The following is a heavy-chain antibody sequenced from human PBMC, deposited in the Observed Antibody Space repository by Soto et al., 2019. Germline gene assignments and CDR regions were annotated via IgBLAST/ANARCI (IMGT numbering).Heavy chain of an antibody. Sequence: SGTLSLTCTVSGGSISNSNYYWGWIRQPPGKGLEWIGYIYYSGSTYYNPSLKSRVTTSVDTSKNQFSLKLSSVTAADTAVYYCARNLPYYDSSGYYPDLFDYWGQGTLVPVSS. CDR2: IYYSGST. D-gene: IGHD3-22*01. CDR1: GGSISNSNYY. J-gene: IGHJ4*02. CDR3: ARNLPYYDSSGYYPDLFDY. V-gene: IGHV4-39*07.